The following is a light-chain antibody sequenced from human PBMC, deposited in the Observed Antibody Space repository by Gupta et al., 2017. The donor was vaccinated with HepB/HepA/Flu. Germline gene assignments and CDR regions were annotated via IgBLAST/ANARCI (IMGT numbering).Light chain of an antibody. CDR2: AAS. CDR1: QSIRSY. V-gene: IGKV1-39*01. J-gene: IGKJ1*01. Sequence: DIQMTQSPSSLSASVGDRVTITCRASQSIRSYLNWYQQKPGKAPKLLIYAASSWQSGVPSRFSGSGSGTDFTLTISSRQPEDFATYYCHQIYSTLVWTFGQGTKVEIK. CDR3: HQIYSTLVWT.